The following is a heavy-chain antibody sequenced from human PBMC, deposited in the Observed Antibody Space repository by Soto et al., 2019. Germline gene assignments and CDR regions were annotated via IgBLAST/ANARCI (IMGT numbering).Heavy chain of an antibody. D-gene: IGHD4-17*01. CDR2: IYYSGST. J-gene: IGHJ4*02. CDR1: GGSISSYY. CDR3: ARSMTTVVTLDY. V-gene: IGHV4-59*01. Sequence: SETLSLTCTVSGGSISSYYWSWIRQPPGKGLEWIGYIYYSGSTNYNPSIKSRVTITVDTSKNQYSMKLSSVTAAYTAVYYCARSMTTVVTLDYWGQGTLVTVSS.